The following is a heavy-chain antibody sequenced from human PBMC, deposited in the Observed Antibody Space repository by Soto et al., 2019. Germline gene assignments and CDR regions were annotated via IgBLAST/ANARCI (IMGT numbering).Heavy chain of an antibody. J-gene: IGHJ6*02. CDR2: ITYEGSNK. V-gene: IGHV3-30*18. CDR1: GFIFANYG. Sequence: QEQLVESGGGVVQPGRYLRLSCAASGFIFANYGMHWVRQAPGKGLEWVALITYEGSNKYYADAVKGRFTISRDNAKNIVSLQMDSLRAEDTAVYYCAKARGANTWANYYGLDVWGQGTTVTVSS. CDR3: AKARGANTWANYYGLDV. D-gene: IGHD2-15*01.